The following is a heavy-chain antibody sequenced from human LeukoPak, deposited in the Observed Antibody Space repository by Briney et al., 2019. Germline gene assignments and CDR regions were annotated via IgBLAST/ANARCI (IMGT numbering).Heavy chain of an antibody. J-gene: IGHJ2*01. CDR3: ARGRGPSARYWYFDL. CDR1: GGSFSGYY. Sequence: SEILSLTCAVYGGSFSGYYWNWIRQPPGKGLEWIGGINHSGTTNYNPSLKSRVTISVDTSKNQFSLELSSVTAADTAVYYCARGRGPSARYWYFDLWGRGTLVTVSS. V-gene: IGHV4-34*01. D-gene: IGHD3-16*01. CDR2: INHSGTT.